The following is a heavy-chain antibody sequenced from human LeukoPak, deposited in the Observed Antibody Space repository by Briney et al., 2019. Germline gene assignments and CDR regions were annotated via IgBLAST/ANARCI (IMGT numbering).Heavy chain of an antibody. CDR1: GFAFNFYA. J-gene: IGHJ4*02. V-gene: IGHV3-23*01. D-gene: IGHD2-8*01. CDR2: INANGINT. Sequence: GGSLRLSCAASGFAFNFYAMSWVRQAPGKGLQWVSTINANGINTYYADSVRGRFTISRDNSKNTLYLQMNSLRAEDAAVYYCAKGMVPKGIDYWGQGTLVTVSS. CDR3: AKGMVPKGIDY.